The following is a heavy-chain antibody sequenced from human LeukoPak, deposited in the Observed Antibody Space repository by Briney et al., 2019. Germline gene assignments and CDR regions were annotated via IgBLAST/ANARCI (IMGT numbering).Heavy chain of an antibody. CDR3: ARRLPGYSSGWYAYYDY. J-gene: IGHJ4*02. CDR1: GGSISSYY. V-gene: IGHV4-4*07. Sequence: SETLSLTCTVSGGSISSYYWSWIRQPAGKGLEWIGRIYTSGSTNYNPSLKSRVTISVDTSKNQFSLKLSSVTAADTAVYYCARRLPGYSSGWYAYYDYWGQGTLVTVSS. D-gene: IGHD6-19*01. CDR2: IYTSGST.